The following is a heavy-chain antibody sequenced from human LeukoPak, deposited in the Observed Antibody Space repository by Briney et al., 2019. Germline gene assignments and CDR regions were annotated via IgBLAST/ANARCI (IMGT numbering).Heavy chain of an antibody. CDR3: ARGPAIFGVVIIKPLDY. D-gene: IGHD3-3*01. Sequence: PSETLSLTCAVYGGSFSGYYWSWIRQPPGKGLEWIGEINHSGSTNYNPSLKSRVTISVDTSKNQFSLKLSSVTAADTAVYYCARGPAIFGVVIIKPLDYWGQGTLVTVSP. CDR1: GGSFSGYY. CDR2: INHSGST. V-gene: IGHV4-34*01. J-gene: IGHJ4*02.